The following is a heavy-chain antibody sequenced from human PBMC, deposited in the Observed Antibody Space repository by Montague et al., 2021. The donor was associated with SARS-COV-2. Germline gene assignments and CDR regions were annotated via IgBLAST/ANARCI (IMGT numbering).Heavy chain of an antibody. CDR3: ARDASSANSPANNWFDS. V-gene: IGHV4-4*07. J-gene: IGHJ5*01. D-gene: IGHD4/OR15-4a*01. Sequence: SETLSLTCSVSGGSITTYYWSWVRQPAGKGLEWIGRLSTSGNTNYNPSLKSRVTMSLDTSKNQVSLKLSSVTAADTAVYYCARDASSANSPANNWFDSWGQGTLVTVPS. CDR1: GGSITTYY. CDR2: LSTSGNT.